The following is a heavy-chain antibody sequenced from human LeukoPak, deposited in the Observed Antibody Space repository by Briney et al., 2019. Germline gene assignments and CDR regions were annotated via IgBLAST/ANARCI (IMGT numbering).Heavy chain of an antibody. CDR2: ITGSGDIT. J-gene: IGHJ3*02. V-gene: IGHV3-23*01. CDR3: AKGKINHDGAFDI. D-gene: IGHD1-14*01. CDR1: GFSFSIYA. Sequence: GGSLRLSCAASGFSFSIYAMNWVRQAPGKGLEWVSAITGSGDITYYAASVKGRFTMSRDNSKKTLYLQMNSLRADDTAVYYCAKGKINHDGAFDIWGQGTLVTVSS.